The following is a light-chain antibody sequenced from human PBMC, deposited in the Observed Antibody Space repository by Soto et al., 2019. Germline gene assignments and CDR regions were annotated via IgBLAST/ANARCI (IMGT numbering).Light chain of an antibody. Sequence: EIVMTQSPATLSVSPGERATLSCRARQSVSDTLAWYQQKPGQAPSLLIYDATNGATGIPARFSGGVGGTFTTINIGGLQQKDAAVYGGQQRIYWPLTFGGGTKVDIK. V-gene: IGKV3D-11*02. J-gene: IGKJ4*01. CDR1: QSVSDT. CDR2: DAT. CDR3: QQRIYWPLT.